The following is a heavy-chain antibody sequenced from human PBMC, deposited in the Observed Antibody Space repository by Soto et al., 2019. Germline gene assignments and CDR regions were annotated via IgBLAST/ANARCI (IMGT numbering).Heavy chain of an antibody. Sequence: SQTLSLPCALYAGSVNGYYCNWIRQPPGKGLEWIGEIHHTGGTHYNPSLKSRVTMSVDTSTNQFSLRLSSVTAADTAIHCCATRITVFGLLIPPFDPSGQGAQGTGSA. CDR2: IHHTGGT. V-gene: IGHV4-34*01. D-gene: IGHD3-3*01. CDR3: ATRITVFGLLIPPFDP. CDR1: AGSVNGYY. J-gene: IGHJ5*02.